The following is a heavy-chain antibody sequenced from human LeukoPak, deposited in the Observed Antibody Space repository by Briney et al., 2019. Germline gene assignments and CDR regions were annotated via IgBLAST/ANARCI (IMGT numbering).Heavy chain of an antibody. CDR3: ARGVSSGWDRLDI. J-gene: IGHJ3*02. V-gene: IGHV4-59*01. D-gene: IGHD6-19*01. Sequence: PSETLSLTCTVSGGSISSYYWSWIRQPPGKGLEWIGYIYYSGSTNYNPSLKSRVTISVDTSKNQFSLKLSSVTAADTAVYYCARGVSSGWDRLDIWGQGTMVTVSS. CDR2: IYYSGST. CDR1: GGSISSYY.